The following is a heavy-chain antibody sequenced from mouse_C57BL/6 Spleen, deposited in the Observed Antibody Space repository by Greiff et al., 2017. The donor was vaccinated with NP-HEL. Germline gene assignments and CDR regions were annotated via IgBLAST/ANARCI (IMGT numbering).Heavy chain of an antibody. CDR3: SRAFYDSSFDY. CDR2: IYPASGST. CDR1: GYTFTSYW. Sequence: QVQLQQPGAELVKPGASVKMSCKASGYTFTSYWITWVKQRPGQGLEWIGDIYPASGSTNYNDKFKSKATLPVDTSSSTAYMQLSSLTSEDSAVYYCSRAFYDSSFDYWGQGTTLTVSS. D-gene: IGHD1-1*01. J-gene: IGHJ2*01. V-gene: IGHV1-55*01.